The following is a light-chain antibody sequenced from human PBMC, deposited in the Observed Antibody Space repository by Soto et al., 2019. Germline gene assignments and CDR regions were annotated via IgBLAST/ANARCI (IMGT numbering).Light chain of an antibody. V-gene: IGKV3D-20*01. CDR3: QQYGGSPLT. CDR1: QSVSSSY. J-gene: IGKJ4*01. Sequence: EIVLTQSPATLSLSPGERATLSCGASQSVSSSYLAWYQQKPGLAPRLLMYDTSSRATGIPDRFSGSGSGTDSTLTISRLEPEDFAVYYCQQYGGSPLTFGGGTKV. CDR2: DTS.